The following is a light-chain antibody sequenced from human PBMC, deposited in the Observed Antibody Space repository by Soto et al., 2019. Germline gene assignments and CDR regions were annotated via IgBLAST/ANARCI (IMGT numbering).Light chain of an antibody. CDR3: QLYTSYPRT. V-gene: IGKV1-5*03. CDR2: KAS. J-gene: IGKJ1*01. CDR1: QSISSS. Sequence: MTQALATVAACFGDSVSVPCVANQSISSSLAWYQQKRGKAPKVLVYKASSLESGVPSRFSGSGSGTEVTLTISSLQPDDCAPYYCQLYTSYPRTCGQGTKVDIK.